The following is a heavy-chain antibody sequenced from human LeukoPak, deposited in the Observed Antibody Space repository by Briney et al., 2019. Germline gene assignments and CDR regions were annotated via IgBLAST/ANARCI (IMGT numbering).Heavy chain of an antibody. CDR3: ATVRSGSWDWFDP. D-gene: IGHD3-10*01. CDR1: GFTFSSYG. J-gene: IGHJ5*02. Sequence: GGSLRLSCAASGFTFSSYGMHWVRQVPGKGLIWVARINTDGSRTTYADSVKGRFTISRDNAKDTVYLHVNSLRAEDTAVYYCATVRSGSWDWFDPWGQGTLLTVSS. CDR2: INTDGSRT. V-gene: IGHV3-74*03.